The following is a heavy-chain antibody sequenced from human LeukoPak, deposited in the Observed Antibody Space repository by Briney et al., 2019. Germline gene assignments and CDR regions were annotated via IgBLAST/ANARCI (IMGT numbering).Heavy chain of an antibody. CDR1: GGSISSGGNY. J-gene: IGHJ4*02. Sequence: SETLSLTCTVSGGSISSGGNYWSWIRQHPGKGLEWIGYIYYTGSTNNNPSLKSRITLSVDTSKNQFSLKLSSVTAADTAVYYCARGGLILDYWGQGTLVTVSS. V-gene: IGHV4-31*03. D-gene: IGHD3-16*01. CDR3: ARGGLILDY. CDR2: IYYTGST.